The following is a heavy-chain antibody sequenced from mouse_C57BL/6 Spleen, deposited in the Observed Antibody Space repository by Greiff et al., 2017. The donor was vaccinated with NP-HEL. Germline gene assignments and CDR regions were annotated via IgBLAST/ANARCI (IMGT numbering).Heavy chain of an antibody. CDR1: GFTFSSYG. D-gene: IGHD2-3*01. CDR3: ARRDCYSYAMDY. Sequence: EVKLVESGGDLVKPGGSLKLSCAASGFTFSSYGMSWVRQTPDKRLEWVATISSGGSYTDYPDSVKGRFTISRDNAKNTLYLQMSSLKSEDTAMYYCARRDCYSYAMDYWGQGTSVTVSS. J-gene: IGHJ4*01. V-gene: IGHV5-6*02. CDR2: ISSGGSYT.